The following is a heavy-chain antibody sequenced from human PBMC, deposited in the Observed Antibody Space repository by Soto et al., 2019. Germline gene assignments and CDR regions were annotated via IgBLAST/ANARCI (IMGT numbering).Heavy chain of an antibody. Sequence: PSETLSLTCTVSGGSISSSSYYWGWIRQPPGKGLEWIGSIYYSGSTYYNPSLKSRVTISVDTSKNQFSLKLSSVTAADTAVYYCARQGEDVLRYFDWYLTYYFDYWGQGTLVTVS. J-gene: IGHJ4*02. CDR1: GGSISSSSYY. D-gene: IGHD3-9*01. CDR2: IYYSGST. V-gene: IGHV4-39*01. CDR3: ARQGEDVLRYFDWYLTYYFDY.